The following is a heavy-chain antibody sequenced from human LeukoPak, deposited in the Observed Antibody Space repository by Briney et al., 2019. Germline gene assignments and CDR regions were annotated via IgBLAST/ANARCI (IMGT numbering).Heavy chain of an antibody. CDR2: ISGSGGGT. CDR1: GFTSSSYA. V-gene: IGHV3-23*01. J-gene: IGHJ4*02. CDR3: AKAYGYRGFFPDF. Sequence: GGSLRPXCAASGFTSSSYAMSWVRRAPGKGLESVSAISGSGGGTYYADSVKGRFSISRDNSKNTVYLQMNSLRAEDTAVYYCAKAYGYRGFFPDFWGQGTLVTVSS. D-gene: IGHD5-12*01.